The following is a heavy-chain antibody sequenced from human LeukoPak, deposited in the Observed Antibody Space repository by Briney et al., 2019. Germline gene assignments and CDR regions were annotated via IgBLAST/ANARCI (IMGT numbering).Heavy chain of an antibody. D-gene: IGHD6-19*01. V-gene: IGHV3-21*01. Sequence: PGGSLRLSCAASGFTFSSYSMNWVRQAPGKGLEWVSSISSSSSYIYYADSVKGRFTISRDNAKNSLYLQMNSLRAEDTAVYYCARADSSGWYPNWFDPWGQGTLVTVSS. CDR1: GFTFSSYS. J-gene: IGHJ5*02. CDR2: ISSSSSYI. CDR3: ARADSSGWYPNWFDP.